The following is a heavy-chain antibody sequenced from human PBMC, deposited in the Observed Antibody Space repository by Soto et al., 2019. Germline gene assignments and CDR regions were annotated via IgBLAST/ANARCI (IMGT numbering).Heavy chain of an antibody. Sequence: SETLSLTCTVSGGSVSSGDYYWSWIRQPPGKGLEWIGYIYYSGNTNYNPSLKSRVITSVDTSKNLFSLKLTSVTAADTAVYYCARIPVDTSMIYWLDPWGQGTLVTVSS. CDR2: IYYSGNT. V-gene: IGHV4-61*08. CDR3: ARIPVDTSMIYWLDP. CDR1: GGSVSSGDYY. J-gene: IGHJ5*02. D-gene: IGHD5-18*01.